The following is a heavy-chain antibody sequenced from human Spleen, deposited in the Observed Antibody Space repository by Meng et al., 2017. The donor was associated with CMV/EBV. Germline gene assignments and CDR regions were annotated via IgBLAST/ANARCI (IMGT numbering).Heavy chain of an antibody. V-gene: IGHV1-24*01. CDR2: LDPEGGER. CDR3: AAILPTVYYNWFDP. Sequence: KVSGYTLIELSMHWVRQAPGKGFEWMGGLDPEGGERLYARKFQGRLTMTDDTSTGTAYMELSSLRSDDTAVYYCAAILPTVYYNWFDPWGQGTLVTVSS. D-gene: IGHD1-1*01. J-gene: IGHJ5*02. CDR1: GYTLIELS.